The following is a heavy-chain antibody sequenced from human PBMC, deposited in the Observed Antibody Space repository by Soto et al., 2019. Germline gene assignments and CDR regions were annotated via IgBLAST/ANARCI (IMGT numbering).Heavy chain of an antibody. Sequence: ASVKVSCKASGYTFTSYYMHWVRQAPGQRLEWMGRINASNGSTRYSQKFQGRVTITRDTSASTAYMELSSLRSEDTAVYYCARGGSLYWYFDLWGRGTLVTVSS. CDR2: INASNGST. CDR3: ARGGSLYWYFDL. V-gene: IGHV1-3*01. J-gene: IGHJ2*01. CDR1: GYTFTSYY. D-gene: IGHD1-26*01.